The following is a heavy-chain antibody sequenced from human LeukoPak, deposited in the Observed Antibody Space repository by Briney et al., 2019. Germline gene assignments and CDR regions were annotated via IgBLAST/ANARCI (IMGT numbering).Heavy chain of an antibody. CDR1: GFTFSSYS. V-gene: IGHV3-53*04. CDR3: ARTYSKGLLDY. J-gene: IGHJ4*02. Sequence: GGSLRLSCAASGFTFSSYSMNWVRQAPGKGLEWVSVIYSGGSTYYADSVKGRFTISRHNSKNTLYLQMNSLRAEDTAVYYCARTYSKGLLDYWGQGTLVTVSS. CDR2: IYSGGST. D-gene: IGHD4-11*01.